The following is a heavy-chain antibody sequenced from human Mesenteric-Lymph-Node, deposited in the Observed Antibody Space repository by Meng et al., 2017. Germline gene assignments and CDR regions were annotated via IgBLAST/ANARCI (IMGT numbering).Heavy chain of an antibody. CDR3: ARHVVGALHYYYGMDV. V-gene: IGHV5-51*01. CDR1: GYSFTSYW. Sequence: GGSLRLSCKGSGYSFTSYWIGWVRQMPGKGLEWMGIIYPGDSDTRYSPSFQGQVTISADKSISTAYLQWGSLKASDTAMYYCARHVVGALHYYYGMDVWGQGTTVTVSS. CDR2: IYPGDSDT. J-gene: IGHJ6*02. D-gene: IGHD1-26*01.